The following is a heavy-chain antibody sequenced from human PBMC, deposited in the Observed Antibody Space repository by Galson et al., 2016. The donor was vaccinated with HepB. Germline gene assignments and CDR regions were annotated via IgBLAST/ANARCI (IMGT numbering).Heavy chain of an antibody. V-gene: IGHV5-51*01. CDR3: ARGEQWGFDY. CDR2: IYPGDSDT. Sequence: GSGDSFTSNWIGWVRQMPGKGLEWMGIIYPGDSDTRYSPSFQGQVTMSADKSITTAYLQWSSLKASDTAMYYCARGEQWGFDYWGQGTLVTVSS. D-gene: IGHD6-19*01. J-gene: IGHJ4*02. CDR1: GDSFTSNW.